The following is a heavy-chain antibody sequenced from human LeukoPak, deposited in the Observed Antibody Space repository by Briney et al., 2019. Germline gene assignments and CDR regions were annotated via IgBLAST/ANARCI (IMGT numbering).Heavy chain of an antibody. Sequence: ASVKVSCKASGYTFTSYYMHWVRQAPGQGLEWMGIINPSGGSTSYAQKFQGRVTMTRDTSTSTVYMELSSLRSEDTAVYYCALRKMSYYYTDVWGKGTTVTISS. CDR1: GYTFTSYY. V-gene: IGHV1-46*01. CDR2: INPSGGST. CDR3: ALRKMSYYYTDV. J-gene: IGHJ6*03. D-gene: IGHD3-16*01.